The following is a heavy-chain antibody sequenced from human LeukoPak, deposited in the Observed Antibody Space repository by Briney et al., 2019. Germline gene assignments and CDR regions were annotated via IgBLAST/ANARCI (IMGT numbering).Heavy chain of an antibody. J-gene: IGHJ4*02. V-gene: IGHV3-30-3*01. D-gene: IGHD4-17*01. CDR2: ISYDGSNK. CDR1: GFTFSSYA. Sequence: GGSLRLSCAASGFTFSSYAMSWVRQAPGKGLEWVAVISYDGSNKYYADSVKGRFTISRDNSKNTLYLQMNSLRAEDTAVYYCAIITVTTGMWGQGTLVTVSS. CDR3: AIITVTTGM.